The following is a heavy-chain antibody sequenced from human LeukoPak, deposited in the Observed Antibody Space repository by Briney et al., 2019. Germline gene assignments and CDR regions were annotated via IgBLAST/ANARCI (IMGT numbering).Heavy chain of an antibody. CDR2: ISSFSSYI. Sequence: GGSLRLSCAASEFTFSSHNMNWVRQAPGKGLEWVSSISSFSSYIYYADSVKGRFTISRDNAKNSLYLQMSSLRAEDTAVYYCARDLRGRVDYWGRGTLVTVSS. D-gene: IGHD3-10*01. J-gene: IGHJ4*02. CDR3: ARDLRGRVDY. CDR1: EFTFSSHN. V-gene: IGHV3-21*04.